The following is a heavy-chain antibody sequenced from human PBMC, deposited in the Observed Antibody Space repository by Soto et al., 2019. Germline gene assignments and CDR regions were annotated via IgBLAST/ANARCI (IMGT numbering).Heavy chain of an antibody. CDR3: AKETTSGGRIDN. CDR1: IFSFSNYD. Sequence: QVQLVESGGGVVQPGRSLRLSCTASIFSFSNYDIHWVRQAPGKGLDWVAVMSSDGNKEYYADSVRGRFTISRDNSKSTMYLQMNSLRGEDTAVYYCAKETTSGGRIDNWGQGTLVTVSS. D-gene: IGHD6-19*01. V-gene: IGHV3-30*18. CDR2: MSSDGNKE. J-gene: IGHJ4*02.